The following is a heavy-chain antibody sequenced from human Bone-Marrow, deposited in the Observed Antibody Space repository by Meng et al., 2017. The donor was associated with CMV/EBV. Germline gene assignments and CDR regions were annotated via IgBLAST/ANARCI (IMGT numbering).Heavy chain of an antibody. CDR1: GFTFSDYY. Sequence: GESLKISCAASGFTFSDYYMSWIRQAPGKGLEWVSYISSSGSTIYYADSVKGRFTISRDNAKNSLYLQMNSLRAEDTAVYYCAREVVRWFEIWGQGNLVNVAS. D-gene: IGHD6-6*01. CDR2: ISSSGSTI. CDR3: AREVVRWFEI. V-gene: IGHV3-11*04. J-gene: IGHJ5*02.